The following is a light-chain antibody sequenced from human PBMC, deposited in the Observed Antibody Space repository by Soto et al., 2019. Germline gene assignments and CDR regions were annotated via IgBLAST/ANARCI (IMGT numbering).Light chain of an antibody. CDR1: QTVSSN. V-gene: IGKV3-15*01. Sequence: EFVLTQSPGTLSLSPGERATLSCRASQTVSSNLAWYQKKPGQAPRLLIYGASTRATGIPARFSGSGSGTEFTLTISTVQSEDFAVYYCHQYNNWPPWTFGQGTKVDIK. J-gene: IGKJ1*01. CDR2: GAS. CDR3: HQYNNWPPWT.